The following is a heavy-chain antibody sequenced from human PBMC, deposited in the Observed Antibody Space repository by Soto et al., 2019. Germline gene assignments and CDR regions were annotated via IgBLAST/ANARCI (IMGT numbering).Heavy chain of an antibody. D-gene: IGHD3-10*01. Sequence: EVQLVESGGGLVKPGGSLRLSCAASGFTFSSYSMNWVRQAPGKGLEWVSSISISSSYIYNADSVKGRFTISRDNAKSSLYLQMNSLRAEDTAVYYCAGTYYYGSGSFTGFDPWGQGTLVTVSS. J-gene: IGHJ5*02. CDR2: ISISSSYI. CDR1: GFTFSSYS. V-gene: IGHV3-21*01. CDR3: AGTYYYGSGSFTGFDP.